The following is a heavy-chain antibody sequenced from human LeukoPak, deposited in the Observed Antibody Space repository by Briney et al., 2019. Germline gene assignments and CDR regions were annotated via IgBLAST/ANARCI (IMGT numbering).Heavy chain of an antibody. D-gene: IGHD4-17*01. J-gene: IGHJ3*02. CDR1: GYTFTSQG. V-gene: IGHV1-18*01. CDR3: ARAPYGAYLGAFDI. Sequence: ASVKVSCKASGYTFTSQGISWVRQAPGQGLEWMGWISAYNGNTNYAQKLQGRVTMTTDTSTSTAYMEMRSLRSDDTAVYYCARAPYGAYLGAFDIWGQGTMVTVSS. CDR2: ISAYNGNT.